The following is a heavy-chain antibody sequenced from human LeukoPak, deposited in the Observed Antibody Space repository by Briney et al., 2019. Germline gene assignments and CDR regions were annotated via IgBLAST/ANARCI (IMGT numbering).Heavy chain of an antibody. CDR1: GFTFSNAW. CDR2: IKSKTDGGTT. V-gene: IGHV3-15*01. J-gene: IGHJ4*02. Sequence: PGGSLRLSCAASGFTFSNAWMSWVRQAPGKGLEWVGRIKSKTDGGTTDYAAPVKGRFTISRDDSKNTLYLQMNSLKTEDTAVYYCTTDYQKAVFVRYGSGSLWGGFDYWGQGTLVTVSS. CDR3: TTDYQKAVFVRYGSGSLWGGFDY. D-gene: IGHD3-10*01.